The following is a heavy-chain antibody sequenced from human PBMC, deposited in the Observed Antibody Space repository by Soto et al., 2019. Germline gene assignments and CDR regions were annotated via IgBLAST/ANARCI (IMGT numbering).Heavy chain of an antibody. Sequence: TSXTLSLTCPVSGGFIRGCYWSWIRQPPVKGLEWIGYIYYSGITNYNTYLKSRVTISVDRSKNQFSLKLCSVTAADTAVYYCARVPDYWGQGTLVTVSS. CDR2: IYYSGIT. V-gene: IGHV4-59*12. J-gene: IGHJ4*02. CDR3: ARVPDY. D-gene: IGHD2-2*01. CDR1: GGFIRGCY.